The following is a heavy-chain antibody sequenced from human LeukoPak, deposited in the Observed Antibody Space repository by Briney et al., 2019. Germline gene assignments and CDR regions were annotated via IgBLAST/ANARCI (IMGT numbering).Heavy chain of an antibody. CDR2: ISAYNGNT. Sequence: ASVKVSCKASGYTFTSYGISWVRQAPGQGLEWMGWISAYNGNTNYAQKLQGRVTMTTDTSTSTAYMELRSLRSDDTAVYYCARDSSTVTTPYFDYWAQGTLVTVSS. CDR3: ARDSSTVTTPYFDY. D-gene: IGHD4-11*01. J-gene: IGHJ4*02. CDR1: GYTFTSYG. V-gene: IGHV1-18*01.